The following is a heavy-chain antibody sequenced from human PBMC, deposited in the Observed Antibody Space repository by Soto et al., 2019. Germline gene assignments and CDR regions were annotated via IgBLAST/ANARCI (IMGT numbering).Heavy chain of an antibody. CDR1: GYTFTSYA. D-gene: IGHD5-18*01. CDR2: FNAGNGNT. Sequence: QVQLVQSGAEVKKPGASVKVSCKASGYTFTSYAMQWVRQAPGQRLEWMGWFNAGNGNTKYSQKFQGRVTITRDTSASTAYMALSTLRSEDTAVYYCARDRGYRYGYNWGQGTLVTVSS. CDR3: ARDRGYRYGYN. J-gene: IGHJ4*02. V-gene: IGHV1-3*01.